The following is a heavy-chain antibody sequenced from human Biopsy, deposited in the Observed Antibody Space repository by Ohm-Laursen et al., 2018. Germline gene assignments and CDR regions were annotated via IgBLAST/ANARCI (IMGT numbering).Heavy chain of an antibody. Sequence: SLRLSCAASGFGMYAMHWVRQPPGKGLGWVAVIAFDGSNKYYSESVKGGFTISRDRSRDTVHLQMNSLRYEDTALYYCAKDGGQWLGGAFDIWGHGTMASVSS. D-gene: IGHD6-19*01. CDR1: GFGMYA. V-gene: IGHV3-30*18. CDR2: IAFDGSNK. J-gene: IGHJ3*02. CDR3: AKDGGQWLGGAFDI.